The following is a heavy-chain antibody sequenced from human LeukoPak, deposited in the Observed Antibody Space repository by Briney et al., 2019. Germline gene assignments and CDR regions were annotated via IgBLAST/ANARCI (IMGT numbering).Heavy chain of an antibody. CDR1: GFTFSSYW. CDR2: IKQDGSEK. D-gene: IGHD3-10*01. V-gene: IGHV3-7*01. CDR3: AREGLWFGELSGFDY. J-gene: IGHJ4*02. Sequence: PGGSLRLSCAASGFTFSSYWMSRVRQAPGKGLEWVANIKQDGSEKYYVDSVKGRFTISRDNAKNSLYLQMNSLRAEDTAVYYCAREGLWFGELSGFDYWGQGTLVTVSS.